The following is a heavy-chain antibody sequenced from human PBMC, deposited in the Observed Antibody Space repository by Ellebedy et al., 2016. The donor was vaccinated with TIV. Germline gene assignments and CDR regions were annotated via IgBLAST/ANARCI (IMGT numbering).Heavy chain of an antibody. J-gene: IGHJ3*02. Sequence: GGSLRLXXAASGFTFSSYGMHWVRQAPGKGLEWVAVISYDGSNKYYADSVKGRFTISRDNSKNTLYLQMNSLRAEDTAVYYCAKDWGVPAADPLDAFDIWGQGTMVTVSS. V-gene: IGHV3-30*18. CDR1: GFTFSSYG. CDR2: ISYDGSNK. D-gene: IGHD2-2*01. CDR3: AKDWGVPAADPLDAFDI.